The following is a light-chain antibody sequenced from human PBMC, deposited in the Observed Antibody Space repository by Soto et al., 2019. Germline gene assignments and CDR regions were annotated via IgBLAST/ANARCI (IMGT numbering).Light chain of an antibody. CDR1: QGINSW. CDR3: QQYYSYPIT. J-gene: IGKJ5*01. Sequence: DIQMTQSPSSVSASVGDRVTITCRASQGINSWLAWYQQKPGRAPKLLIYAASTLQSGVPSRFSGSGSGTDFTLTISCLQSEDFATYYCQQYYSYPITFGQGTRLEIK. CDR2: AAS. V-gene: IGKV1-12*01.